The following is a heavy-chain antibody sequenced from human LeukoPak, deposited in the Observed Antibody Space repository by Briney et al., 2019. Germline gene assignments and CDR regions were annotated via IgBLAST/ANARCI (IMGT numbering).Heavy chain of an antibody. CDR3: ASLSLVTGVDY. CDR2: IYYSGST. D-gene: IGHD2-21*02. V-gene: IGHV4-59*01. CDR1: GGSISSYY. Sequence: PSETLSLTCTVSGGSISSYYWSWIRQPPGKGLEWIGYIYYSGSTNYNPSLKSRVTISVDTSKNQFSLKLSSVTAADTAVYYCASLSLVTGVDYWGQGTLVTVSS. J-gene: IGHJ4*02.